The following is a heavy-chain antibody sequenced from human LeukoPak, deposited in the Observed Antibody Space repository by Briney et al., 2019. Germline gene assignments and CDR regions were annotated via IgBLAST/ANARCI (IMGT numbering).Heavy chain of an antibody. V-gene: IGHV3-48*03. CDR1: GFDFSKYE. D-gene: IGHD3-22*01. J-gene: IGHJ3*02. CDR3: ARDGTYYYDSSGLWIDAFDI. CDR2: ISVRAGTM. Sequence: PGGSLRLSCAASGFDFSKYEMNWVRQAPGKGLEWIAYISVRAGTMYYGDSVKGRFSISRDNSENTLYLQMNSLRAEDSAVYYCARDGTYYYDSSGLWIDAFDIWGQGTMVTVSS.